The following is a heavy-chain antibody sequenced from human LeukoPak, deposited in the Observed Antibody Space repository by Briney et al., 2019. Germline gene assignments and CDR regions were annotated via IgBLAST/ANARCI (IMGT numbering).Heavy chain of an antibody. CDR2: ISYDGSTK. Sequence: GGSLRLSCTASGFTFSTYGMHWVRQAPGKGLEWVTLISYDGSTKYYSDSVKGRFTLSRDNSKNTLYLQMNSLRAEDTAVYYCATSFGYYYDSSVLVYWGQGTLVTVSS. D-gene: IGHD3-22*01. CDR3: ATSFGYYYDSSVLVY. J-gene: IGHJ4*02. CDR1: GFTFSTYG. V-gene: IGHV3-30*03.